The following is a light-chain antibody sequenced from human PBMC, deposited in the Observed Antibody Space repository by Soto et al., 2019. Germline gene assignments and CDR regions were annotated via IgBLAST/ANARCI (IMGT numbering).Light chain of an antibody. V-gene: IGKV3-20*01. Sequence: IVLTQSAGTLSLSPGERATLSCRASQSCSSYLAWYQQKPGQAPRLLMYGASSRATGTPDRFSGSGSGTDFTLTISRLEPEDFAVYYCQQYGSSPLTFGGRTKVDIK. CDR1: QSCSSY. J-gene: IGKJ4*01. CDR3: QQYGSSPLT. CDR2: GAS.